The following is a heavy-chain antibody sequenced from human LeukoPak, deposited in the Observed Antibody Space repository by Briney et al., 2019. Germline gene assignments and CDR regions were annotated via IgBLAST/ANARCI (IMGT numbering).Heavy chain of an antibody. V-gene: IGHV4-59*01. CDR2: IFYSGST. J-gene: IGHJ5*01. Sequence: SETLSLTCSVSGDSIGSYYWTWIRKSAGKGLEWIGYIFYSGSTNYSPSLKSRVTISVDTSNDQFSLRLRSVTAADTAIYYCARGRARDGSFPWLDSWGQGTLVTVSS. D-gene: IGHD3-10*01. CDR1: GDSIGSYY. CDR3: ARGRARDGSFPWLDS.